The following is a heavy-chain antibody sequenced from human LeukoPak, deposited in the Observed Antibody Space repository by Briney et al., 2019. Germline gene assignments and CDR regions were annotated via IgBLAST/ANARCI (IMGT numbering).Heavy chain of an antibody. Sequence: PGGSLRLSCAASGFTFSSYAMSWVRQAPGKGLEWVSAISGSGGSTYYADSVKGRFTISRDNSKNTLYLQMNSLRVEDTAVYYCARAKGSYLYYFDYWGQGTLVTVSS. V-gene: IGHV3-23*01. CDR3: ARAKGSYLYYFDY. J-gene: IGHJ4*02. CDR2: ISGSGGST. D-gene: IGHD1-26*01. CDR1: GFTFSSYA.